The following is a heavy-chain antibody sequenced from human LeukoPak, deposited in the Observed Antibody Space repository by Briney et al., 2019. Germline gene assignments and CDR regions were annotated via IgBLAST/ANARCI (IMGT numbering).Heavy chain of an antibody. J-gene: IGHJ4*02. CDR3: ARGAFGGITFDY. CDR1: GGSVSSGSYY. Sequence: SETLSLTCTVSGGSVSSGSYYWSWIRQPPGKGLEWIGYIYYSGSTNYNPSLKSRVTISVDTSKNQFSLKLSSVTAADTAVYYCARGAFGGITFDYWGQGTLVTVSS. V-gene: IGHV4-61*01. D-gene: IGHD3-16*01. CDR2: IYYSGST.